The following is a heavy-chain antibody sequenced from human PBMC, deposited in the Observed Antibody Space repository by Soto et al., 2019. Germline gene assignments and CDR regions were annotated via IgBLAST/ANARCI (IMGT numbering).Heavy chain of an antibody. Sequence: SETLSLTCTVSGGSISSYYWSWIRQPPGKGLEWIGYIYYSGSTNYNPSLKSRVTISVDTSKNQFSLKLSSVTAADTAVYYCARASGIFGATPTHFDPWGQGTLVTGLL. CDR1: GGSISSYY. CDR2: IYYSGST. J-gene: IGHJ5*02. D-gene: IGHD3-3*01. V-gene: IGHV4-59*01. CDR3: ARASGIFGATPTHFDP.